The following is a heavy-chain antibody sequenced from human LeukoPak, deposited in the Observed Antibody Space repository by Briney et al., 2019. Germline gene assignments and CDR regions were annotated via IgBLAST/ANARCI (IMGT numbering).Heavy chain of an antibody. D-gene: IGHD4-17*01. V-gene: IGHV4-59*08. CDR1: GGSISSHF. CDR3: ARQTMSTADAFGI. CDR2: IYYSGST. Sequence: SETLSLTCTVSGGSISSHFWSWIRQPPGKGLEWIAYIYYSGSTDYNPSLKSRVTISVDTSKNQFSLKLSSVTAADTAVYYCARQTMSTADAFGIWDQGTMVTVSS. J-gene: IGHJ3*02.